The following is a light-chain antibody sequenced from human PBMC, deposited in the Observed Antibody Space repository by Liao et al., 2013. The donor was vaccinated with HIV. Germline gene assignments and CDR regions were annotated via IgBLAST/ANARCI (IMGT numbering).Light chain of an antibody. CDR1: KIGSTS. CDR3: QVWDSPSDHYV. CDR2: YDR. J-gene: IGLJ1*01. V-gene: IGLV3-21*01. Sequence: SYELTQPPSVSVAPGKTARITCGGNKIGSTSVHWYQQKPGQAPVLVIYYDRDRPSGIPERFSGSNSGNTATLTISRVEAGDEADYYCQVWDSPSDHYVFGTGTKITVL.